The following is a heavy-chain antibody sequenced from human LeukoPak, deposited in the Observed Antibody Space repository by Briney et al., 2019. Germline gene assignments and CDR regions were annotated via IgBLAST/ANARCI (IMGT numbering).Heavy chain of an antibody. CDR1: GGSFSGYY. J-gene: IGHJ6*03. CDR3: AAYGSGTTYYYYMDV. CDR2: INNSGST. Sequence: SETLSLTCAVYGGSFSGYYWSWIRQPPGKGLEWIGEINNSGSTNYNPSLKSRVTISVDTSKNQFSLKLSSVTAADTAVYYCAAYGSGTTYYYYMDVWGKGTTVTVSS. D-gene: IGHD1/OR15-1a*01. V-gene: IGHV4-34*01.